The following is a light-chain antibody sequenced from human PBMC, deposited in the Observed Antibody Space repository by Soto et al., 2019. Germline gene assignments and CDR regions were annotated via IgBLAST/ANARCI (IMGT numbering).Light chain of an antibody. J-gene: IGKJ5*01. CDR1: QTLSNSF. V-gene: IGKV3-20*01. CDR3: QQYDSSPIT. CDR2: DAS. Sequence: EIVLTQSPGTLSLSPGERATLSCRASQTLSNSFIAWYQQKPGQAPRLLIYDASSRATGIPDRFSGSGSGTDFTLTISRLEPEDFAVFYCQQYDSSPITFGQGTRLEIK.